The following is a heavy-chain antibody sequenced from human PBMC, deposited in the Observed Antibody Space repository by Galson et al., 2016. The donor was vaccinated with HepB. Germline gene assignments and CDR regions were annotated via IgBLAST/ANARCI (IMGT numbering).Heavy chain of an antibody. J-gene: IGHJ3*02. CDR3: ARIGHCTTTSCSGAFDI. Sequence: NWWGWIRQPPGKGLEWMGYIYSTGEAYYNPSLKGRLTLTVDTSKNHFSLRLPSVTALDTAVYYCARIGHCTTTSCSGAFDIWGQGTMVTVSP. CDR2: IYSTGEA. V-gene: IGHV4-28*01. CDR1: NW. D-gene: IGHD2-2*01.